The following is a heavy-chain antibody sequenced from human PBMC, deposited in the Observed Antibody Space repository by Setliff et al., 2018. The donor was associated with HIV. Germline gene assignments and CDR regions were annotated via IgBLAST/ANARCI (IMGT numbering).Heavy chain of an antibody. J-gene: IGHJ4*02. CDR3: TSGASLLGAKEVFFDY. V-gene: IGHV3-15*01. CDR2: IKSKTDGGTT. Sequence: TGGSLRLSCEASGFTFSNAWMSWVRQAPGKGLEWVGRIKSKTDGGTTEYAAPVKGRFSISRDDSKNTLSLQMNSLKIEDTAVYYCTSGASLLGAKEVFFDYWGQGALVTVSS. CDR1: GFTFSNAW. D-gene: IGHD1-26*01.